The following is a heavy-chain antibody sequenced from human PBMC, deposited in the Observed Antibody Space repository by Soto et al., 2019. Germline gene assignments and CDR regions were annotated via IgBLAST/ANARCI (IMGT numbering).Heavy chain of an antibody. J-gene: IGHJ4*02. CDR2: ISYDGSNK. Sequence: PGGSLRLSCAASGFTFSSYAMHWVRQAPGKGLEWVAVISYDGSNKYYADSVKGRFTIPRDNSKNTLYLQMNSLRAEDTAVYYCARGPVGMIVVVMYYFDYWGQGTLVTVSS. V-gene: IGHV3-30-3*01. D-gene: IGHD3-22*01. CDR3: ARGPVGMIVVVMYYFDY. CDR1: GFTFSSYA.